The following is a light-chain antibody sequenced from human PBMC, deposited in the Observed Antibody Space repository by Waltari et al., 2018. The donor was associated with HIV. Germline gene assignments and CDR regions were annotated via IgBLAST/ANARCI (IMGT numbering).Light chain of an antibody. J-gene: IGLJ2*01. CDR1: SSDVANFDL. CDR2: DVN. Sequence: QSALTQPAAVSGSPGESITISCTGTSSDVANFDLVSWYQQYPGKAPKLMIFDVNKRPSGVSIRFSGSKSGDTASLTISGLQAEDEALYHCCSYAGASTWVFGGGTKLTVL. V-gene: IGLV2-23*02. CDR3: CSYAGASTWV.